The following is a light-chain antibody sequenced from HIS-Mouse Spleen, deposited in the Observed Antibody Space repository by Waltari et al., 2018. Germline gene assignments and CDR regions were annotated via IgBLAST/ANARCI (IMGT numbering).Light chain of an antibody. CDR3: YSTDSSGNHRV. J-gene: IGLJ2*01. CDR1: ALPKKY. Sequence: SYELTRPPSVSVSPGQTARITCSGDALPKKYAYWYQQKSGQAPVLVIYEDSKRPYGIPERFSGSSSGTMATLTISGAQVEDEADYYCYSTDSSGNHRVFGGGTKLTVL. CDR2: EDS. V-gene: IGLV3-10*01.